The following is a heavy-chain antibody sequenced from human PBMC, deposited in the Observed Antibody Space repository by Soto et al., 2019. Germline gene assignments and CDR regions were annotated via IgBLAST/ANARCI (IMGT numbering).Heavy chain of an antibody. V-gene: IGHV1-18*01. CDR3: ARASGYVSEEKFDP. Sequence: ASVKVSCKTSGYTFTNYGTSWVRQAPGQGLEWMGWISADNGNTNYARNLQGRVTMTTDTSTGTSYMVLRSLTSDDTAVYYCARASGYVSEEKFDPWGQGTLVTVSS. CDR1: GYTFTNYG. D-gene: IGHD5-12*01. CDR2: ISADNGNT. J-gene: IGHJ5*02.